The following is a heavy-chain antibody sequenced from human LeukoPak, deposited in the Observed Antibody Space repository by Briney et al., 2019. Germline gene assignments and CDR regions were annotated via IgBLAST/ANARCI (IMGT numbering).Heavy chain of an antibody. D-gene: IGHD6-25*01. J-gene: IGHJ4*02. CDR1: GGSISSGGYY. V-gene: IGHV4-39*07. CDR3: ARGQLRLSN. CDR2: INHSGST. Sequence: SETLSLTCTVSGGSISSGGYYWTWIRQPPGKGLEWIGEINHSGSTDYNPSLKSRVTISVDTSKNQFSLKLNSVTAADTAVYYCARGQLRLSNWGQGSLVIVSS.